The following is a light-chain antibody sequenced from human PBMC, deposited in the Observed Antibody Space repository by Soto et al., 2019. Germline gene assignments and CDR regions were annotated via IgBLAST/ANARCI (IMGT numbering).Light chain of an antibody. CDR1: NSDVGTYEL. J-gene: IGLJ3*02. CDR3: CSYAASSALWV. V-gene: IGLV2-23*01. Sequence: QSALTQPASVSGSPGQSITISCTGTNSDVGTYELVSWYQQHPGRAPKLMIYEGSKRPLGVSNRFSGSKSGDTASLTISGLQAEDEANYYCCSYAASSALWVFGGGTKLTVL. CDR2: EGS.